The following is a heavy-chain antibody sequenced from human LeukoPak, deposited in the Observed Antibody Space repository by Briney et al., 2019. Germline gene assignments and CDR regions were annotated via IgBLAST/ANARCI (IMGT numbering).Heavy chain of an antibody. V-gene: IGHV3-21*01. Sequence: GGSLRLSCAASGFTVSSNYMSWVRQAPGKGLEWVSSISLGSGTHIYYADSLRGRFTISRDNAENSLYLHMNSLRAEDTAVYYCARDWRVTTIQGIIKNRHFDLWGRGTLVTVSS. CDR3: ARDWRVTTIQGIIKNRHFDL. CDR2: ISLGSGTHI. D-gene: IGHD3-10*01. CDR1: GFTVSSNY. J-gene: IGHJ2*01.